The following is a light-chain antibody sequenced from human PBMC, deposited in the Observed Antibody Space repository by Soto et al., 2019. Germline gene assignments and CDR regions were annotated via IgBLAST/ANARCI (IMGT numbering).Light chain of an antibody. CDR1: QSVSSY. CDR2: DAS. Sequence: EIVLTQSPATLSLSPGEGATLSCRASQSVSSYLAWYQQKPGQAPRLLIYDASNRATGLPARFSGSGSGTDFTLTISRLEPEDFAVYYCQQRSNWPPTFGGGTKVELK. V-gene: IGKV3-11*01. J-gene: IGKJ4*01. CDR3: QQRSNWPPT.